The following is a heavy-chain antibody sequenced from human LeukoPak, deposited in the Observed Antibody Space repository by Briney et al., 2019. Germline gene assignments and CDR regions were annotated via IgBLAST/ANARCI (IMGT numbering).Heavy chain of an antibody. CDR1: GGTFSSYA. J-gene: IGHJ6*02. D-gene: IGHD6-13*01. CDR3: AREVYSSSWSPYYYYGMDV. CDR2: IIPIFGTA. V-gene: IGHV1-69*13. Sequence: ASVKVSCKASGGTFSSYAISWVRQAPGQGLEWMGGIIPIFGTANYAQKFQGRVTITADESTSTAYMELSSLRSEDTAVYYCAREVYSSSWSPYYYYGMDVWGQGTTVTVSS.